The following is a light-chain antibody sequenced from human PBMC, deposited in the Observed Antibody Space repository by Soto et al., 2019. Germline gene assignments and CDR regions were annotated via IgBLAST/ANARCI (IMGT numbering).Light chain of an antibody. Sequence: DIQMTQSPSSLSASVGDRVTITCRASQGISNYLAWYQQKPGKVPKLLIYAESTLQSGVPSRFSGSGSGTDFTLTISSLQPEDGATYYCQKYNSAPRTFGQGTKVEIK. V-gene: IGKV1-27*01. CDR1: QGISNY. J-gene: IGKJ1*01. CDR3: QKYNSAPRT. CDR2: AES.